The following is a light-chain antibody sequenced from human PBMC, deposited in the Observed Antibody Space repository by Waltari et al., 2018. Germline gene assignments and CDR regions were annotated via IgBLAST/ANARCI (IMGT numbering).Light chain of an antibody. V-gene: IGKV3-20*01. Sequence: EIVLTQSPGTLSLSPAERATLSCRASQSVGRSLAGYQQRPGQASRLLMYGASSRAANIPDRFGGSGSGTDFSLTINRLEPEDFVVYYCQHYLRLPVSFGQGTKVEIK. CDR2: GAS. J-gene: IGKJ1*01. CDR3: QHYLRLPVS. CDR1: QSVGRS.